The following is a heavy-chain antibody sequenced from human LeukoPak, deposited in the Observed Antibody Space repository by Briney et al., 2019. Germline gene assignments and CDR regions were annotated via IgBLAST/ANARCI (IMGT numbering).Heavy chain of an antibody. CDR3: AREKSSSWPYYFDY. J-gene: IGHJ4*02. CDR1: GFTFSSYW. V-gene: IGHV3-7*01. CDR2: IKQDGSEK. D-gene: IGHD6-13*01. Sequence: GGSLRLPCAASGFTFSSYWMSWVRQAPGKGLEWVANIKQDGSEKYYVDSVKGRFTIPRDNAKNSLYLQMNSLRAEDTAVYYCAREKSSSWPYYFDYWGQGTLVTVSS.